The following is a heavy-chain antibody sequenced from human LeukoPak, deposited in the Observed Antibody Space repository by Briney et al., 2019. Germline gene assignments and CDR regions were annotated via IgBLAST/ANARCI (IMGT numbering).Heavy chain of an antibody. V-gene: IGHV3-23*01. D-gene: IGHD3-22*01. CDR2: ISGSGGST. CDR3: AKAPRYYYVSSGDYSY. Sequence: GGSLRLSCAASGFTFSSYAMSWVRQAPGEGLEWVSAISGSGGSTYYADSVKGRFTISRDNSKNTLYLQMNSLSAEDTAVYFCAKAPRYYYVSSGDYSYWGQGTLVTVSS. CDR1: GFTFSSYA. J-gene: IGHJ4*02.